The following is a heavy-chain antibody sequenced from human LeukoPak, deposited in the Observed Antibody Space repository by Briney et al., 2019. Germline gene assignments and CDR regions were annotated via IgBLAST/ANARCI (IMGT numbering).Heavy chain of an antibody. D-gene: IGHD1-20*01. CDR3: ARDLGYINWNDGDY. CDR1: GFTFSSYS. CDR2: ISSSSSTI. V-gene: IGHV3-48*01. Sequence: GGSLRLSCAASGFTFSSYSMNWVRQAPGKGLEWVSYISSSSSTIYYADSVKGRFTISRDNAKNSLYLQMNSLRAEDTAVYYCARDLGYINWNDGDYWGQGTLVTVSS. J-gene: IGHJ4*02.